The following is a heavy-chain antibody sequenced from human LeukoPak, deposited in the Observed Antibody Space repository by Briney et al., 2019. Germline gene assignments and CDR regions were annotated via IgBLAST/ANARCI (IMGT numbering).Heavy chain of an antibody. D-gene: IGHD3-22*01. CDR3: ARAVRFGSGYYPDY. CDR1: GGTFSSYA. J-gene: IGHJ4*02. V-gene: IGHV1-18*01. Sequence: ASVKVSCKASGGTFSSYAISWVRQAPGQGLEWMGWISAYNGNTNYAQKLQGRVTMSTDTSTSTAYMELRSLRSDDTAVYYCARAVRFGSGYYPDYWGQGTLVTVSS. CDR2: ISAYNGNT.